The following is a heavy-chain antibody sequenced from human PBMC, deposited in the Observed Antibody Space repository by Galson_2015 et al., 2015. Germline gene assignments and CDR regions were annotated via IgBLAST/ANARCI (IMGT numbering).Heavy chain of an antibody. D-gene: IGHD2-15*01. CDR3: ARRDRNRDIPRYLDY. CDR2: ISYDFIA. CDR1: GFTFSSYS. J-gene: IGHJ4*02. V-gene: IGHV3-48*02. Sequence: SLRLSCAASGFTFSSYSMNWVRQAPGKGLEWVSYISYDFIAMYGDSVKGRFTISRDKAKNSVHLQMTRLREEDTAVYYCARRDRNRDIPRYLDYSGQGSLVTVSS.